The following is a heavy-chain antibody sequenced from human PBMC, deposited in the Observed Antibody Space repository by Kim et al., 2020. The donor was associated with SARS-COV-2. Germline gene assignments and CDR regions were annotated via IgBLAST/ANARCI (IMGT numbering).Heavy chain of an antibody. D-gene: IGHD3-22*01. CDR3: ARGYYDSSGYYSHRAFDI. V-gene: IGHV4-4*07. CDR1: GGSISSYY. CDR2: IYTSGST. J-gene: IGHJ3*02. Sequence: SETLSLTCTVSGGSISSYYWSWIRQPAGKGLEWIGRIYTSGSTNYNPSLKSRVTMSVDTSKNQFSLKLSSVTAADTAVYYCARGYYDSSGYYSHRAFDIWGQGTMVTVSS.